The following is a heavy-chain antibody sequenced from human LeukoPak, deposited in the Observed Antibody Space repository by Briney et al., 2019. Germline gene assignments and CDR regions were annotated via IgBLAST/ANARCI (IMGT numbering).Heavy chain of an antibody. D-gene: IGHD6-19*01. CDR1: GFSLSSSS. V-gene: IGHV3-23*03. J-gene: IGHJ4*02. CDR3: AKRLNHNYFEY. CDR2: IYSDSSDT. Sequence: GGSLRLSCVASGFSLSSSSMAWVRQAPGGRPDWVSDIYSDSSDTYYADSVKGRFSISRDDSKNTLYLQMYSLRTKDTATYYCAKRLNHNYFEYWGRGTLVTVSS.